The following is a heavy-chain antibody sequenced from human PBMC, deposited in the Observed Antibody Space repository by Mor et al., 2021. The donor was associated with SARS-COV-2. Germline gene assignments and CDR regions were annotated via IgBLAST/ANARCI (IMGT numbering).Heavy chain of an antibody. V-gene: IGHV3-33*01. Sequence: VAVIWFDGSHKNFADSVKGRFTISRDNSKNTLYLQMNSLRAEDTAVYYCARMAYYDSSGLTDYYYYMDVWGK. CDR3: ARMAYYDSSGLTDYYYYMDV. D-gene: IGHD3-22*01. CDR2: IWFDGSHK. J-gene: IGHJ6*03.